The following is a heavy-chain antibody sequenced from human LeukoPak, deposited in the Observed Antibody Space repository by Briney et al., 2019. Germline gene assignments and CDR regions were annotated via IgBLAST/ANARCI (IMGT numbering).Heavy chain of an antibody. CDR1: GFTFSSYA. Sequence: PGGSLRLSCAASGFTFSSYAMSWVRQAPGKGLEWVSAISGSGGSTYYADSVTGRFTISRDNSKNTLYLQMNSLRAEDTAVYYCARALGYCSSTSCSDWGQGTLVTVSS. CDR3: ARALGYCSSTSCSD. J-gene: IGHJ4*02. V-gene: IGHV3-23*01. CDR2: ISGSGGST. D-gene: IGHD2-2*01.